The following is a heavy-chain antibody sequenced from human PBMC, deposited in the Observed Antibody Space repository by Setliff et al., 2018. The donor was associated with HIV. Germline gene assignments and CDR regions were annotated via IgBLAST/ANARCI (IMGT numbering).Heavy chain of an antibody. J-gene: IGHJ6*03. D-gene: IGHD2-15*01. CDR1: GFTFSSYC. CDR3: SRSQGIGNYYMDG. Sequence: LRLSCAVSGFTFSSYCMNWVRQAPGKGLEWISSISYGSMYIYYSDSVKGRFTISRDDAENSLFLQLDNLKDEDTAVYYCSRSQGIGNYYMDGWGTGTTVTVSS. V-gene: IGHV3-21*01. CDR2: ISYGSMYI.